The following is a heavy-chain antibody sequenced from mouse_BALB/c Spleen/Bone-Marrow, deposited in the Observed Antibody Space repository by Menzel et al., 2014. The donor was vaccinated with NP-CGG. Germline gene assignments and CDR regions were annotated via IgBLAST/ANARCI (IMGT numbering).Heavy chain of an antibody. CDR2: FYPGDGDT. CDR3: ARQLGLYAMDY. J-gene: IGHJ4*01. CDR1: GYAFSSSW. D-gene: IGHD3-1*01. V-gene: IGHV1-82*01. Sequence: QVQLQQSGPELVKPGASVKISCKASGYAFSSSWMNWVKQRPGQGLEWIGRFYPGDGDTNYNGKFKGKATLTADKSSSTAYMQLSSLTSVDSAVYFCARQLGLYAMDYWGQGTSVTVSS.